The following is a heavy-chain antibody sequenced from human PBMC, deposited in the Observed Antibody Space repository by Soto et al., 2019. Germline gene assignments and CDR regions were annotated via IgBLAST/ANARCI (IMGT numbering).Heavy chain of an antibody. CDR1: GYTFTDYG. J-gene: IGHJ6*02. D-gene: IGHD3-22*01. V-gene: IGHV1-18*04. CDR3: ARDREYYYDSSGNFYYHYGLDG. Sequence: QVQLVESGAEVKKPGASVKVSCKASGYTFTDYGISWVRQAPGQGLEWMGWISGYKGNTKYAQKFQGRVTMTTDRPTNTAYMELRSLRSDDTAVYYCARDREYYYDSSGNFYYHYGLDGWGQGNTVTAS. CDR2: ISGYKGNT.